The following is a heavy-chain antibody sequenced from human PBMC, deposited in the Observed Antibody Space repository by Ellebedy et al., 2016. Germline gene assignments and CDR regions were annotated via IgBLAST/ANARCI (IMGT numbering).Heavy chain of an antibody. Sequence: GESLKISCAASGFTFSSYWMSWVRQAPGKGLEWVANIKQDGSEKYYVDSVKGRFTISRDNAKNSLYLQMNSLRAEDTAVYYCAGNWNDGLDPWGQGTLVTVSS. CDR1: GFTFSSYW. D-gene: IGHD1-1*01. CDR3: AGNWNDGLDP. J-gene: IGHJ5*02. V-gene: IGHV3-7*01. CDR2: IKQDGSEK.